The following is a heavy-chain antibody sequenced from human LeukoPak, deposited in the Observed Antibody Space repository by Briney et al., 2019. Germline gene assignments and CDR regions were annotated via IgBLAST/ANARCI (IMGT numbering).Heavy chain of an antibody. V-gene: IGHV4-34*01. CDR2: INHSGST. CDR1: GGSFSGYY. D-gene: IGHD5-12*01. J-gene: IGHJ4*02. CDR3: ARFPNSGYASLFDY. Sequence: SETLSLTCAVYGGSFSGYYWSWIRQPPGKGLEWIGEINHSGSTNYNPSLKSRVTISVDTSKNQFSLKLSSVTAADTAVYYCARFPNSGYASLFDYWGQGTLVTVSS.